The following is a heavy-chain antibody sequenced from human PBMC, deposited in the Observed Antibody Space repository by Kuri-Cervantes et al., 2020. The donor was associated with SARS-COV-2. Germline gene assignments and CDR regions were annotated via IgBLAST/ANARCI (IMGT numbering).Heavy chain of an antibody. Sequence: GKSLKISCAASGFTFSSYAMSWIRQAPGKGLEWVGFIRSKAYGGKTEYAASVKGRFTISRDDSKSIAYLQMNSLKTEDTAVYYCARVIGSSWFRNYYYYMDVWGKGTTVTVSS. V-gene: IGHV3-49*03. D-gene: IGHD6-13*01. CDR3: ARVIGSSWFRNYYYYMDV. CDR2: IRSKAYGGKT. CDR1: GFTFSSYA. J-gene: IGHJ6*03.